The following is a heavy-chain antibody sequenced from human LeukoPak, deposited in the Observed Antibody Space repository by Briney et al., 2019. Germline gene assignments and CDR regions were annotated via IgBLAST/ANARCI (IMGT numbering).Heavy chain of an antibody. J-gene: IGHJ4*02. D-gene: IGHD6-13*01. V-gene: IGHV4-31*11. CDR2: IYYSGST. CDR1: GGSFSGYY. Sequence: PSETLSLTCDVYGGSFSGYYWSWIRQHPGKGLEWIGYIYYSGSTYYNPSLKSRVTISVDTSKNQFSLKLSSVTAADTAVYYCASTTAEGYYFDYWGQGTLVTVSS. CDR3: ASTTAEGYYFDY.